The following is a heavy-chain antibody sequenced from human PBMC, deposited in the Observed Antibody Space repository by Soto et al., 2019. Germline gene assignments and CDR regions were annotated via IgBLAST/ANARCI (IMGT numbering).Heavy chain of an antibody. CDR2: IIPILGIA. CDR3: ARGGGSGSGWFDP. Sequence: QVQLVQSGAEVKKPGSSVKVSCKASGGTFSSYTISWVRQAPGQGLEWMGRIIPILGIANYAQKFQGRVTITADKAASKADMELSSMRSEDTAVYYCARGGGSGSGWFDPWGQGHLVTVSS. CDR1: GGTFSSYT. D-gene: IGHD3-10*01. J-gene: IGHJ5*02. V-gene: IGHV1-69*02.